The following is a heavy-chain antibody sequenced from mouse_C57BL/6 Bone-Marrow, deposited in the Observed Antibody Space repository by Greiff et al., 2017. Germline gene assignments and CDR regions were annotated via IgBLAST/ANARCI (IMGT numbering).Heavy chain of an antibody. D-gene: IGHD1-1*02. Sequence: QVQLQQSGAELVRPGTSVKVSCKASGYAFTSYLLEWVKQRPGQGLEWIGVIYPGSGGTNYNEKFKGKATLTADKSSSTAYMQLSSLTSEDSAVYFCARRLVGMDYWGQGTSVTVSS. CDR3: ARRLVGMDY. CDR2: IYPGSGGT. V-gene: IGHV1-54*01. CDR1: GYAFTSYL. J-gene: IGHJ4*01.